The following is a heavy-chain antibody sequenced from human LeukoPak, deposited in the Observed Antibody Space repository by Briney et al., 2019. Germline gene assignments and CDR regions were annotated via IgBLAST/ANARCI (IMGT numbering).Heavy chain of an antibody. V-gene: IGHV3-9*01. D-gene: IGHD5-18*01. CDR3: ARDRWGYSYGGD. CDR1: GFTFDDYA. CDR2: INWNSDSI. J-gene: IGHJ4*02. Sequence: PGGSLRLSCAVSGFTFDDYAMHWVRQVPGKGLEWVSGINWNSDSIGYADSVKGRFTTSRDNAKNSLFLQMNSLRAEDAAVYYCARDRWGYSYGGDWGQGTLVTVSS.